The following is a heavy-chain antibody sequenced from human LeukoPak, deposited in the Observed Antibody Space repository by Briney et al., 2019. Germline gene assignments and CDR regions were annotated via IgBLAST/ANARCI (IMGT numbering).Heavy chain of an antibody. V-gene: IGHV1-24*01. J-gene: IGHJ6*02. Sequence: ASVTVSCTVSGYTLTELSMHWVRQAPGKGLEWMGGFDPEDGETVYAQKFQGRVTMTEDTSTDTAYMELSSLRSEDTAVYYCATDIIAAAATDYYYGMDVWGQGTTVTVSS. CDR3: ATDIIAAAATDYYYGMDV. CDR2: FDPEDGET. D-gene: IGHD6-13*01. CDR1: GYTLTELS.